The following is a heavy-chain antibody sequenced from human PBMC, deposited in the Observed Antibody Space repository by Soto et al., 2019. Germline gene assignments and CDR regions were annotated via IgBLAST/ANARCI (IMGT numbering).Heavy chain of an antibody. J-gene: IGHJ4*02. CDR1: GFTFSSYS. V-gene: IGHV3-21*01. CDR2: ISSSSSYI. D-gene: IGHD1-26*01. CDR3: ARDPGMVGAQPFDY. Sequence: GSLRLSCAASGFTFSSYSMNWVRQAPGKGLEWVSSISSSSSYIYYADSVKGRFTISRDNAKNSLYLQMNSLRAEDTAVYYCARDPGMVGAQPFDYWGQGTLVTVSS.